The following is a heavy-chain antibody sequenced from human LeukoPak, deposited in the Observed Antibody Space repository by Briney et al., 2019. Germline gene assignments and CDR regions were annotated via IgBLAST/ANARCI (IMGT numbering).Heavy chain of an antibody. Sequence: SETLSLTCTVSGGSISSSSYYWGWIRQPPGKGLEWIGSIYYSGSTYYNPSLKSRVTISVDTSKNQFSLKLSSVTAADTAVYYCAGQYCSSTSCYFYYYYYYMDVWGKGTTVTVSS. D-gene: IGHD2-2*01. J-gene: IGHJ6*03. V-gene: IGHV4-39*01. CDR3: AGQYCSSTSCYFYYYYYYMDV. CDR2: IYYSGST. CDR1: GGSISSSSYY.